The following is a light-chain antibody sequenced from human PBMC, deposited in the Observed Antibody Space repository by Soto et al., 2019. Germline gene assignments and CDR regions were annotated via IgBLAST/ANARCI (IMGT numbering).Light chain of an antibody. V-gene: IGKV1-5*01. CDR3: QHYNSDPWT. CDR2: DAS. J-gene: IGKJ1*01. CDR1: QTIRRW. Sequence: DIEMTQSPSTLSASVGDRLTITCRASQTIRRWLAWYQQRLGKAPKVLIYDASTLESGVPARFSGSGSETEFTLTISSLQPEDSATYYCQHYNSDPWTFGQGTKVDIK.